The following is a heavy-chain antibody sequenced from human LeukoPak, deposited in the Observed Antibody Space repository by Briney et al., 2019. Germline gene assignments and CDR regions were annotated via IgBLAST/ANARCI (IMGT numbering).Heavy chain of an antibody. CDR2: ISYDGSNK. D-gene: IGHD5-24*01. CDR1: GFTFSSYG. Sequence: GGSLRLSCAASGFTFSSYGMHWVRQAPGKGLEWVAVISYDGSNKYYADSVKGRFTISRDNSKNTLYLQMNSLRAEDTAVYYCAKEVERGYNRPDYWGQGTLVTVSS. V-gene: IGHV3-30*18. J-gene: IGHJ4*02. CDR3: AKEVERGYNRPDY.